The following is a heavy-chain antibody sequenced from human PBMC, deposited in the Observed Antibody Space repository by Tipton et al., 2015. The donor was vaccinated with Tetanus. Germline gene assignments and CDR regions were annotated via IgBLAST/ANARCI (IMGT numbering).Heavy chain of an antibody. J-gene: IGHJ4*02. CDR2: IYYSGST. CDR1: GGSISSGDFH. D-gene: IGHD2/OR15-2a*01. CDR3: ARAAGFLGLTHDF. Sequence: LRLSCTVSGGSISSGDFHWSWIRQPPGKGLEWIGYIYYSGSTYSNPSLKSRVTISMDTSKNQFSLKLSSVTAADTAVYYCARAAGFLGLTHDFWGRGTLVSVSS. V-gene: IGHV4-30-4*01.